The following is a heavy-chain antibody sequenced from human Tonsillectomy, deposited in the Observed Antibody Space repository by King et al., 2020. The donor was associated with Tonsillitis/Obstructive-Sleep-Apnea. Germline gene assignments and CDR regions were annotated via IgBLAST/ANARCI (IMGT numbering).Heavy chain of an antibody. CDR2: IWYDGSKK. CDR1: GFTFSSYG. D-gene: IGHD2-21*01. CDR3: ARDLSYLSADFDP. J-gene: IGHJ5*02. Sequence: QVQLVEYGGGVVQNGRSLRLYCAASGFTFSSYGMYWVRQAPGKGLEWVAVIWYDGSKKNYADSVKGRFTISRDDSKSTVYLQMNSLRAEDTAVYYCARDLSYLSADFDPWGQGTLVTVSS. V-gene: IGHV3-33*01.